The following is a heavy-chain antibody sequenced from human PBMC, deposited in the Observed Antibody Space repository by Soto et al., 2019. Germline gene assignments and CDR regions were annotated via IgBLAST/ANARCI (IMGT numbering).Heavy chain of an antibody. D-gene: IGHD3-3*01. CDR3: AKDQKTMYDLNWFDP. CDR2: ISGSGDAK. CDR1: GFTFSDYG. V-gene: IGHV3-23*01. J-gene: IGHJ5*02. Sequence: EVQLLESGGGLVQPGGSLRLSCVASGFTFSDYGMSWVRQAPEKGLEWLSGISGSGDAKYYVDSVKGRFTISRDNSRNTLYLQMSGLRGEDSAIYYCAKDQKTMYDLNWFDPWGQGTLVTVSS.